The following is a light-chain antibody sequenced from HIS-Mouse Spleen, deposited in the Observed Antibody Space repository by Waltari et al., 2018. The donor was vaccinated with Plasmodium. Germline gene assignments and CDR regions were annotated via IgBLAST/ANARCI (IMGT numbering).Light chain of an antibody. CDR3: CSYAGSAV. Sequence: QSALTQPASVSGSPGQSITISCTGTSSDVGRYNLVSWYQQHPAKAPKLMIYEGSKRPSGVSNRFSGSKSGNTASLTISGLQAEDEADYYCCSYAGSAVFGTGTKVTVL. J-gene: IGLJ1*01. V-gene: IGLV2-23*01. CDR1: SSDVGRYNL. CDR2: EGS.